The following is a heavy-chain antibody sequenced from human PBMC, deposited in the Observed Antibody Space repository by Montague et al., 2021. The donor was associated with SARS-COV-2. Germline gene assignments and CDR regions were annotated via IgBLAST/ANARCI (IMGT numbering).Heavy chain of an antibody. CDR2: ISSSGGTT. CDR1: GFTFSSYE. Sequence: SLRLSCAASGFTFSSYEMNWARQAPGKGLEWVSYISSSGGTTFYADSVRGRFTISRDNAKNSLYLQMNSLRAEDTAVYYCARESRITMLVVVITSAFDIWGQGKMVTVSS. V-gene: IGHV3-48*03. J-gene: IGHJ3*02. CDR3: ARESRITMLVVVITSAFDI. D-gene: IGHD3-22*01.